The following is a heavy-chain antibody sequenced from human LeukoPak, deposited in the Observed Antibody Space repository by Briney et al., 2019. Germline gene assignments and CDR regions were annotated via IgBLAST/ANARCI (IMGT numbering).Heavy chain of an antibody. J-gene: IGHJ4*02. CDR3: AGYKRIPLDY. CDR1: GGSISSYY. D-gene: IGHD5-24*01. Sequence: SETLSLTCTVSGGSISSYYWSWIRQPPGKGLEWIGYIYYSGSTNYNPSLKSRVTVSVGTSKNQFSLRLSSVTAADTAVYYCAGYKRIPLDYWGQGTLVTFSS. CDR2: IYYSGST. V-gene: IGHV4-59*01.